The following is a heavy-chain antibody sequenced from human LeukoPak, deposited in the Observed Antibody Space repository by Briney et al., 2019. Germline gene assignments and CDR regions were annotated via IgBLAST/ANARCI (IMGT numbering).Heavy chain of an antibody. Sequence: SVKVSCKASGGTFSSYAISWVRQAPGQGLEWMGRIIPILDIANYAQKFQGRVTITADKSTSTAYMELSSLRSEDTAVYYCARDRSGIVVVPAAIPFDYWGQGTLVTVSS. V-gene: IGHV1-69*04. CDR2: IIPILDIA. J-gene: IGHJ4*02. CDR3: ARDRSGIVVVPAAIPFDY. D-gene: IGHD2-2*01. CDR1: GGTFSSYA.